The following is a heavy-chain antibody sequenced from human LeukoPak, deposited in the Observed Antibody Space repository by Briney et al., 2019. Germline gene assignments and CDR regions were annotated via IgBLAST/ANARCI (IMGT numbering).Heavy chain of an antibody. CDR2: INSDGSRI. Sequence: PGGSLRLSCAASGFTLSDYWMHWVRQAPGKGLVWVSRINSDGSRIIYADSVKGRFTISRDNAKNTVYLQMNSLRADDTAVYYCAKDLSHITIFLYSAFDIWGQGTMVTVSS. V-gene: IGHV3-74*01. J-gene: IGHJ3*02. D-gene: IGHD3-9*01. CDR1: GFTLSDYW. CDR3: AKDLSHITIFLYSAFDI.